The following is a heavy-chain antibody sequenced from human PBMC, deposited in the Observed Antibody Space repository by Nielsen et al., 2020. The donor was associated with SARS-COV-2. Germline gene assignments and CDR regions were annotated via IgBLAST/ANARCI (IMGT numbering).Heavy chain of an antibody. V-gene: IGHV3-23*01. Sequence: VRQAPGKGLEWVSAISGSGGSTYYADSVKGRFTISRDNSKNTLYPQMNSLRAEDTAVYYCARPIGAARSSFFDYWGQGTLVTVSS. CDR2: ISGSGGST. D-gene: IGHD6-6*01. CDR3: ARPIGAARSSFFDY. J-gene: IGHJ4*02.